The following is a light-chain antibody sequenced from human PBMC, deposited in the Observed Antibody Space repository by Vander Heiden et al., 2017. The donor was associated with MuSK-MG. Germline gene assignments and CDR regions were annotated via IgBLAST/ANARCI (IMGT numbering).Light chain of an antibody. Sequence: EIVMTQSPATLSVSPGERATLSCRASQSVSSNLAWYQQKPGQAPRLLNYGASTRATGIPARFSGSGSGTEFTLTISSLQSEDFAVYYCQQYNNWPLTFGGGTKVEI. CDR2: GAS. CDR3: QQYNNWPLT. CDR1: QSVSSN. V-gene: IGKV3-15*01. J-gene: IGKJ4*01.